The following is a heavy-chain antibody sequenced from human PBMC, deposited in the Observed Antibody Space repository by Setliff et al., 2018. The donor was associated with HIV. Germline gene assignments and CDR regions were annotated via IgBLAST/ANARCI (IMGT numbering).Heavy chain of an antibody. J-gene: IGHJ4*02. D-gene: IGHD5-18*01. Sequence: KPSETLSLTCTVSGGSISSSSYYWGWIRQPPGKGLEWIGYIYIYNSGSTNYNPSLPSRVTISADTSKNQFSLKLSSVTAADTAVYYCARRPMDTYYFDYWGQGTLVTVSS. V-gene: IGHV4-61*05. CDR1: GGSISSSSYY. CDR2: IYIYNSGST. CDR3: ARRPMDTYYFDY.